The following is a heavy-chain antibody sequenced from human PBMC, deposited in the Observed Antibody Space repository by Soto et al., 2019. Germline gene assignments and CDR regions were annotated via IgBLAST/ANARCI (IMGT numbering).Heavy chain of an antibody. Sequence: PSETLSLTCTVSGGSISSSSYYWGWIRQPPGKGLEWIGSIYYSGSTYYNPSFKSRVTISVDTSKNQFSLKLSSVTAADTAVYYCARGGVVVAATHRAYNWFDPWGQGTLVTVSS. V-gene: IGHV4-39*01. CDR2: IYYSGST. D-gene: IGHD2-15*01. CDR3: ARGGVVVAATHRAYNWFDP. CDR1: GGSISSSSYY. J-gene: IGHJ5*02.